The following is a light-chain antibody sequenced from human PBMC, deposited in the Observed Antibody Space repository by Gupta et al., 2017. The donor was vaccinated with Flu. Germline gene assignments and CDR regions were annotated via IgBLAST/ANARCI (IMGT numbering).Light chain of an antibody. CDR2: DDN. CDR3: QVWDSGSPYV. V-gene: IGLV3-21*02. CDR1: NIGSKS. J-gene: IGLJ1*01. Sequence: SYVLTQPPSVSVAPGQTASIPCGGNNIGSKSVQWYQQKPGQAPVLVVFDDNDRPSGIPERFSGSNSGNTATLTISRVQVGDEADYYCQVWDSGSPYVFGAGTKVTVL.